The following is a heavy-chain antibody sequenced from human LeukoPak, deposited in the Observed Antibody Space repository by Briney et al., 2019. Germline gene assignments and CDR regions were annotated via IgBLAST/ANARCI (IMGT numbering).Heavy chain of an antibody. Sequence: ASVKVSCKASGYTFTSYGISWVRQAPGQGLEWMGWISAYNGNTNYAQKFQGRVTMTRNTSISTAYMELSSLRSEDTAVYYCARGFYGSGSYYKRRKYYFDYWGQGTLVTVSS. CDR3: ARGFYGSGSYYKRRKYYFDY. J-gene: IGHJ4*02. D-gene: IGHD3-10*01. V-gene: IGHV1-18*01. CDR1: GYTFTSYG. CDR2: ISAYNGNT.